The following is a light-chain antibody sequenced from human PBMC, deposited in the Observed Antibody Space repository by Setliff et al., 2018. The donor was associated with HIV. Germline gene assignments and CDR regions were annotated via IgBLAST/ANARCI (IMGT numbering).Light chain of an antibody. Sequence: QSALTQPPSASGSPGQSVSISCTGTTSDIGNFDYVSWYQQHPGKAPKLIIYEVTKRPSGVPDRFSGSKSGNTASLTISGLQAEDEADYYCCSYAGGNTFTYVFGTGTKVTVL. CDR3: CSYAGGNTFTYV. J-gene: IGLJ1*01. V-gene: IGLV2-8*01. CDR2: EVT. CDR1: TSDIGNFDY.